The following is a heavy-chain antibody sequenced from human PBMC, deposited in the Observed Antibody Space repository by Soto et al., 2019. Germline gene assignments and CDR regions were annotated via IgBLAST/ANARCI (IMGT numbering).Heavy chain of an antibody. D-gene: IGHD5-12*01. CDR1: GFTFDDYA. CDR3: AKGGRWLQFYAFDI. J-gene: IGHJ3*02. CDR2: ISWNSGSI. V-gene: IGHV3-9*01. Sequence: GGSLRLSCAASGFTFDDYAMHWVRQAPGKGLEWVSGISWNSGSIGYADSVKGRFTISRDNAKNSLYLQMNSLRAEDTALYYCAKGGRWLQFYAFDIWGQGTMVTVSS.